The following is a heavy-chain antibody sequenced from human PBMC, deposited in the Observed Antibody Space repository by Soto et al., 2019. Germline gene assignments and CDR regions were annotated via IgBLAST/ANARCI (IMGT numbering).Heavy chain of an antibody. J-gene: IGHJ4*02. V-gene: IGHV1-2*02. CDR1: GYTFTGYY. Sequence: QVQLVQSGAEVKKPGASVKVSCKASGYTFTGYYMHWVRQAPGQGLEWMGWINPNSGGTNYAQKFQGRVTMTRDTSIRTAYMELSRLRSDDTAVYYCARDLNHYYDSSGLDYWGQGTLVTVSS. CDR2: INPNSGGT. CDR3: ARDLNHYYDSSGLDY. D-gene: IGHD3-22*01.